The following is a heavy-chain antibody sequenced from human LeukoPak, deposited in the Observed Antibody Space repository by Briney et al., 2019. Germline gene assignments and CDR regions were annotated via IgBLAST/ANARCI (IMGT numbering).Heavy chain of an antibody. CDR3: ARANSLGY. CDR2: IKHDGSEK. V-gene: IGHV3-7*01. D-gene: IGHD2/OR15-2a*01. Sequence: GGSLRLSCAASGFTFSSYWMSWVRQAPGKGLEWVANIKHDGSEKYYVDSVRGRFTISRDNAKDSLYLQMNSLRAQDTAVYYCARANSLGYWGQGTLVTVSS. CDR1: GFTFSSYW. J-gene: IGHJ4*02.